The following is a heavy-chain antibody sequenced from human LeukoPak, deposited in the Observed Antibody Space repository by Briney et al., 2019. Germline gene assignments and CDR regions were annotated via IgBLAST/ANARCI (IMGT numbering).Heavy chain of an antibody. D-gene: IGHD2-2*01. CDR2: ISYDGSNK. CDR3: ARGEDIAVVPAAGYFDY. V-gene: IGHV3-30-3*01. Sequence: GRSLRLSCAASGFTFSSYAMHWVRQAPGKGLEWVAVISYDGSNKYYADSVKGRFTISRDNSKNTLYLQMNSLRAEDTAVYYCARGEDIAVVPAAGYFDYWGQGTLVTVSS. CDR1: GFTFSSYA. J-gene: IGHJ4*02.